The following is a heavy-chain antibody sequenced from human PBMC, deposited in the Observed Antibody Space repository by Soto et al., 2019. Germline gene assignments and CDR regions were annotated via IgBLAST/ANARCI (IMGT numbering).Heavy chain of an antibody. CDR3: AKDVTVDIVNTPGY. D-gene: IGHD5-12*01. CDR1: GFTFSSYA. CDR2: ISYDGSNK. Sequence: QVQLVESGGGVVQPGRSLRLSCVASGFTFSSYAIHWVRQAPGKGLEWVAVISYDGSNKFYADSVKGRFTISRDNSKNTLYLHMNSLNTEDTALYYCAKDVTVDIVNTPGYWGQGTLVTVSS. J-gene: IGHJ4*02. V-gene: IGHV3-30*18.